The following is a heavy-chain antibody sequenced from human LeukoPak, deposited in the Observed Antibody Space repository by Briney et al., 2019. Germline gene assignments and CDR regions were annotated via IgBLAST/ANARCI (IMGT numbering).Heavy chain of an antibody. J-gene: IGHJ4*02. CDR2: IETSGTT. D-gene: IGHD2-2*01. V-gene: IGHV4-61*02. CDR3: ARAPRAYCSTTGSCFQDY. CDR1: GGSISSGRYY. Sequence: PSQTLSLTCTVSGGSISSGRYYWSWIRQPAGKGLEWVGRIETSGTTKYNPSLNSRATISVDTSKNQFSLKLNSVTAADTAVYFCARAPRAYCSTTGSCFQDYWGQGTLVTVSS.